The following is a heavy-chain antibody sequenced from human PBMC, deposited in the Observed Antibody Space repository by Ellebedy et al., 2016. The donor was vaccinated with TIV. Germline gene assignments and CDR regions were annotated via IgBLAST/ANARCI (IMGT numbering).Heavy chain of an antibody. CDR3: ARRTSGWYFDS. J-gene: IGHJ4*02. D-gene: IGHD6-19*01. V-gene: IGHV3-23*01. CDR1: GFTFGTYA. Sequence: PGGSLRLSCAASGFTFGTYAMNWVRQAPGKGLEWVSVISGSGDSTYYADSVKGRFTVSRDNSKNTLYLQMNNLRAEDAAVYYCARRTSGWYFDSWGLGTLVTVSS. CDR2: ISGSGDST.